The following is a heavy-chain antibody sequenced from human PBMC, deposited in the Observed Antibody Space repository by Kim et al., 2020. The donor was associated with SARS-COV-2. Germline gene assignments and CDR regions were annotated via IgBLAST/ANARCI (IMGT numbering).Heavy chain of an antibody. CDR3: AHRQNMVGVTPLDF. J-gene: IGHJ4*03. D-gene: IGHD1-26*01. Sequence: SGPTLVNPTQTLTLTCTFSGFSLTTGGEGVGWIRQPPEKALEWLTLICWYDDKRYSPSLKSRLTVTKDTSKNQVVLTMTNMDPVDTATYYCAHRQNMVGVTPLDFCEQGILVTVSS. CDR2: ICWYDDK. V-gene: IGHV2-5*01. CDR1: GFSLTTGGEG.